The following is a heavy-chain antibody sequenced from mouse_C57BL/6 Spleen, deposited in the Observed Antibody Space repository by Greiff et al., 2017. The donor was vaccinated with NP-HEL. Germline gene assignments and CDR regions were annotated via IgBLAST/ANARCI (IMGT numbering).Heavy chain of an antibody. CDR3: ARGGYDYDGYYAMDY. J-gene: IGHJ4*01. CDR2: IYPRSGNT. D-gene: IGHD2-4*01. V-gene: IGHV1-81*01. Sequence: VQVVESGAELARPGASVKLSCKASGYTFTSYGISWVKQRTGQGLEWIGEIYPRSGNTYYNEKFKGKATLTADKSSSTAYMELRSLTSEDSAVYFCARGGYDYDGYYAMDYWGQGTSVTVSS. CDR1: GYTFTSYG.